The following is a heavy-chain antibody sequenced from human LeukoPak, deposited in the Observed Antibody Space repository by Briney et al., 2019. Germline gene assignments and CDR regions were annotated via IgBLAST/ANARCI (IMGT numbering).Heavy chain of an antibody. D-gene: IGHD3-16*02. Sequence: SETLSLTCTVSGGSISTYYWNWIRQPPGKGLEWIGYIYHSGSTNYNPSLQSRVTISVDTSKNQFSLKLSSVTAADTAVYYCARGLYYDYVWGSYRHGFDYWGQGTLVTVSS. CDR2: IYHSGST. J-gene: IGHJ4*02. CDR3: ARGLYYDYVWGSYRHGFDY. V-gene: IGHV4-59*12. CDR1: GGSISTYY.